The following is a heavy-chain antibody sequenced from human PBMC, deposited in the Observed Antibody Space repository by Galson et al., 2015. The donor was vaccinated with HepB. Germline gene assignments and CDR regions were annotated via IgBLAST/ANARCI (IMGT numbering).Heavy chain of an antibody. V-gene: IGHV3-48*01. CDR3: ARDRTYYDNSGWHWNHYFDQ. J-gene: IGHJ4*02. CDR2: ISSTGSNI. CDR1: GFTFNTYC. D-gene: IGHD3-22*01. Sequence: SLRLSCAASGFTFNTYCMNWVRQAPGKGLEWISYISSTGSNIYYADSVKGRFTIARDNAKNSLYLQMNSLRAEDTAVYYCARDRTYYDNSGWHWNHYFDQWGQGTLVTVSS.